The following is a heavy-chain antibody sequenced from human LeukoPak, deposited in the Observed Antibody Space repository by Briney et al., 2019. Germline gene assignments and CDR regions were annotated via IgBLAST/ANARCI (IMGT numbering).Heavy chain of an antibody. CDR3: ARDPRIYCTNGICRDDYFDN. J-gene: IGHJ4*02. CDR1: GFTFSTYA. V-gene: IGHV3-21*01. CDR2: ISSTSIYK. Sequence: GGSLRLSCAASGFTFSTYAMSWVRQAPGKGLEWVSSISSTSIYKYYADSVKGRFTISRDNAKDSLFLQMNSLRAEDTAIYYCARDPRIYCTNGICRDDYFDNWGQGTLVTVSS. D-gene: IGHD2-8*01.